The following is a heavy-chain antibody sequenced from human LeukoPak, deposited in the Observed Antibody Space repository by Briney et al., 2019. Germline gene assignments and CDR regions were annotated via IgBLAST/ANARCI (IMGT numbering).Heavy chain of an antibody. CDR1: GGSICSSSYY. Sequence: PSETLSLTCTVSGGSICSSSYYWGWIRQPPGKGLEWIGSIYYSGSTYYNPSLKSRVTISVDTSKNQFSLKPSSVTAADTAVYYCARDRSSGWTFDYWGQGTLVTVSS. CDR2: IYYSGST. V-gene: IGHV4-39*07. J-gene: IGHJ4*02. D-gene: IGHD6-19*01. CDR3: ARDRSSGWTFDY.